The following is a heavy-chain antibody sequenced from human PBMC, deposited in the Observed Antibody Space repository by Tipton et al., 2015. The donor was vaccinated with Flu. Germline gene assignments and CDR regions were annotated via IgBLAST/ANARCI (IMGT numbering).Heavy chain of an antibody. V-gene: IGHV3-23*01. CDR3: AREERVYCGGDCFFDY. Sequence: SLRLSCAAPGFTFSSYAMSWVRQAPGKGLEWVSAISGSGGSTYYADSVKGRFTISRDNSKNTLYLQMNSLRAEDTAVYYCAREERVYCGGDCFFDYWGQGTLVTVSS. D-gene: IGHD2-21*01. J-gene: IGHJ4*02. CDR1: GFTFSSYA. CDR2: ISGSGGST.